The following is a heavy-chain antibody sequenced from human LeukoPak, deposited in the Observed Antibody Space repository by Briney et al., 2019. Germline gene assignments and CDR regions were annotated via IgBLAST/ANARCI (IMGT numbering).Heavy chain of an antibody. CDR2: IYPGDSDT. J-gene: IGHJ6*02. CDR3: ARTPTSHYYYGMDV. Sequence: GESLKISCKGSGYSFTTYWIGWVRQMPGKGLEWIGIIYPGDSDTRYSPSFQGQVTISADKSINTAYLQWSSLKASDSAMYYCARTPTSHYYYGMDVWGQGTTVIVSS. CDR1: GYSFTTYW. V-gene: IGHV5-51*01.